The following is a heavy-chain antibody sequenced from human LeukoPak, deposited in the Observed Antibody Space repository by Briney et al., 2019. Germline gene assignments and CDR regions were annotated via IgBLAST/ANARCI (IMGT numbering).Heavy chain of an antibody. J-gene: IGHJ4*02. CDR1: GGSFSGYY. CDR2: INHSGST. V-gene: IGHV4-34*01. CDR3: ARGQKENDY. Sequence: PSETLSLTCAVYGGSFSGYYWSWIRQPPGKGLEWIGEINHSGSTTYNPSLKSRVTISVDTSKNQCSLKLSSVTAADTAVYYCARGQKENDYWGQGTLVTVSS.